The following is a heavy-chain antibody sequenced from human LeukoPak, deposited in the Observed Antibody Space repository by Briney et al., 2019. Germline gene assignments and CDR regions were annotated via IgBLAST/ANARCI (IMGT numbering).Heavy chain of an antibody. CDR1: GGSISSGDYY. CDR2: IYYSGST. V-gene: IGHV4-61*08. J-gene: IGHJ4*02. Sequence: SETLSLTCTVSGGSISSGDYYWSWIRQPPGKGLEWIGYIYYSGSTNYNPSLKSRVTISVDTSKNQFSLKLSSVTAADTAVYYCARVSRSSWYFDYWGQGILVTVSS. D-gene: IGHD6-13*01. CDR3: ARVSRSSWYFDY.